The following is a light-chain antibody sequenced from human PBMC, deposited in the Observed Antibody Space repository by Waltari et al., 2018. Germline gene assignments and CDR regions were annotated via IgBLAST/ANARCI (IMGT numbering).Light chain of an antibody. J-gene: IGKJ5*01. V-gene: IGKV1-12*01. CDR2: AAS. Sequence: DIQMTQSPSYVSAAVGDRVTITCRASQDITRWLAWYQQKPGKAPKLLIFAASTLQSGVPSRFSGSGSGTDFSLTISSLQPEDFATYYCQQADSFPITFGQGTRLVIK. CDR3: QQADSFPIT. CDR1: QDITRW.